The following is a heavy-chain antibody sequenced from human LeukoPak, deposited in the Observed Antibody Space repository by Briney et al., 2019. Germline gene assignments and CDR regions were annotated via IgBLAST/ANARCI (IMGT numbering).Heavy chain of an antibody. D-gene: IGHD3-3*01. V-gene: IGHV3-48*03. J-gene: IGHJ4*02. CDR1: GFTFSSYE. Sequence: PGGSLRLSCAASGFTFSSYEMNWVRQAPGKGLDWVSYISTSGSTIYYADSVKGRFTISRDNAKNSLYLQMNSLRAGDTAVYYCARVVKSGRSYYFDYWGQGTLVTVSS. CDR3: ARVVKSGRSYYFDY. CDR2: ISTSGSTI.